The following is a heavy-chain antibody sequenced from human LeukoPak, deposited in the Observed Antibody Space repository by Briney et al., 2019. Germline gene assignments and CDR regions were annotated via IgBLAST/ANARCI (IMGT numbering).Heavy chain of an antibody. Sequence: GKSLRLSCATSGFTFSNYAMSWVRQAPGKGLEWVSGITGSGDSRHNADSVTGRFTISRDNSKNTLYLQMNSLRAEDTAIYYCAKRVAVSGTRYFLAWGQGTLVTVSS. CDR1: GFTFSNYA. V-gene: IGHV3-23*01. CDR3: AKRVAVSGTRYFLA. CDR2: ITGSGDSR. D-gene: IGHD6-19*01. J-gene: IGHJ1*01.